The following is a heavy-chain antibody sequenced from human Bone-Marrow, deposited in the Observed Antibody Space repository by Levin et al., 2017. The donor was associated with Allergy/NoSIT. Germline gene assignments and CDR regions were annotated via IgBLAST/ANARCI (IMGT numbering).Heavy chain of an antibody. D-gene: IGHD6-13*01. CDR1: GYPFTNYY. V-gene: IGHV1-46*01. J-gene: IGHJ5*02. Sequence: ASVKVSCKASGYPFTNYYMHWLRQAPGQGPQWMGLINPSGGSTTYAQNFQGRVTMTRDTSTGTVYMELISLTYEDTAIYYCARDNRIPPAVTGWFDPWGQGTLVAVSS. CDR3: ARDNRIPPAVTGWFDP. CDR2: INPSGGST.